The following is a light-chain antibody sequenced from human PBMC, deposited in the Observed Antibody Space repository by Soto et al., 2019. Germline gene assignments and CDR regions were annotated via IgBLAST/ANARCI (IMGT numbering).Light chain of an antibody. J-gene: IGKJ1*01. V-gene: IGKV3-20*01. CDR1: QSVSSSY. Sequence: EVVLTQSPGTLSLSPGERATLSCRASQSVSSSYLAWYQQKPGQAPRLLIYGASSRATGIPARFSGSGSGTDFTLTIIRLEPEDFAVYYCQQYDISPWTFGQGTKVDI. CDR3: QQYDISPWT. CDR2: GAS.